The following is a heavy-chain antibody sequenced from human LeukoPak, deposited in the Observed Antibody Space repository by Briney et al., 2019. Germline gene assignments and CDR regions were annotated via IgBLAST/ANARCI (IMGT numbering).Heavy chain of an antibody. CDR3: GRETEVIYSPRKDRYDYRYNLDL. J-gene: IGHJ6*03. V-gene: IGHV4-61*02. CDR2: ISTSGNT. D-gene: IGHD2-21*01. Sequence: SETLSLTSTASGFSITSCTFYWTWIRQSAGKGLEWIGGISTSGNTKFHPSLKSRATMSLDTSKNHFSLNIGPVTAAATAVYYWGRETEVIYSPRKDRYDYRYNLDLWGRGTTVTVSS. CDR1: GFSITSCTFY.